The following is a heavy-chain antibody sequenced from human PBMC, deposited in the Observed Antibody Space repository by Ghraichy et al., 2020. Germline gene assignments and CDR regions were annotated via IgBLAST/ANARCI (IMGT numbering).Heavy chain of an antibody. CDR3: ARDDGAYYGMDV. CDR2: IYYSGST. J-gene: IGHJ6*02. V-gene: IGHV4-59*01. D-gene: IGHD1-26*01. Sequence: SETLSLTCTVSGGSISSYYWSWIRQPPGKGLEWIGYIYYSGSTNYNPSLKSRVTISVDTSKNQFSLKLSSVTAADTAVYYCARDDGAYYGMDVWGQGTTVTVSS. CDR1: GGSISSYY.